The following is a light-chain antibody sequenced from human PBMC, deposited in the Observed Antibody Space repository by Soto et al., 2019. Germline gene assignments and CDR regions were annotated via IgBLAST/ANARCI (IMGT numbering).Light chain of an antibody. J-gene: IGLJ1*01. Sequence: QSVLTQPPSVSGAPGQRVTISCTGSSSNIGAGYDVHWYQQLPGTAPRLLMYHNNNRPSGVPDRFSGSKSGTSASVVITGLQAEDEADYYCQSYDRSLSGSYVFGTGTKVTVL. CDR2: HNN. CDR3: QSYDRSLSGSYV. CDR1: SSNIGAGYD. V-gene: IGLV1-40*01.